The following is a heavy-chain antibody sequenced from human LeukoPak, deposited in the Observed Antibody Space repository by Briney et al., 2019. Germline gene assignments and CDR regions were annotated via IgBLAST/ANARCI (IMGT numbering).Heavy chain of an antibody. Sequence: GGSLRLSCAASGFTFSSYEMNWVRQAPGKGLEWISYISSSGDAIYYADSVKGRFTISRDNAKNSLCLQMNSLRADDTAVYYCARFSRPSYTAGVGHYFDYWGQGTLVPVSS. J-gene: IGHJ4*02. V-gene: IGHV3-48*03. CDR2: ISSSGDAI. D-gene: IGHD5-18*01. CDR3: ARFSRPSYTAGVGHYFDY. CDR1: GFTFSSYE.